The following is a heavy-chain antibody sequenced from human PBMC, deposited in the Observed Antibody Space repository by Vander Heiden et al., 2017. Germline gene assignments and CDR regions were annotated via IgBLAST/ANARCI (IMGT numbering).Heavy chain of an antibody. Sequence: EVQVGEAGGGVGQPGGALGHSCADAGFTLRDHSMHWVRQAPGEDVGGMGLISWDVSRRYSGDSEKDQYINARDNSNSYQYLHMLGLRTEDRGFDYCAENLCSSSFSSRYYMDVWGQGTPVTVSS. J-gene: IGHJ6*02. CDR1: GFTLRDHS. CDR3: AENLCSSSFSSRYYMDV. CDR2: ISWDVSRR. D-gene: IGHD6-13*01. V-gene: IGHV3-43*01.